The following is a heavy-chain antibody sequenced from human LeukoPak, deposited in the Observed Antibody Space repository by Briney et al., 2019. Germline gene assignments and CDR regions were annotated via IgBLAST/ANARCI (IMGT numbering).Heavy chain of an antibody. CDR1: GVSLDDYS. CDR3: TRMTAGHDY. Sequence: SETLSPTCALSGVSLDDYSWGWVRQTPRKGLEGIGETNHSGCTNDSPSLKSRVTLSLGTSRKQFSLNLRSVTVADTGIYYCTRMTAGHDYWGQGTLVTVSS. CDR2: TNHSGCT. V-gene: IGHV4-34*01. D-gene: IGHD2-21*02. J-gene: IGHJ4*02.